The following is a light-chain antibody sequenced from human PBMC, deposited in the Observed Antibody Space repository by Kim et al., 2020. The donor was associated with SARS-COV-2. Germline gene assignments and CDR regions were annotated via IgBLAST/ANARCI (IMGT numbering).Light chain of an antibody. Sequence: LSVSPGERATLSCRASQSVSGNVAWYQQKPGQAPRLLFYHVSTRATGIPARFSGTRSGTEFTLTISSLQPGDFAVYYCQQYDNGYTFGQGTKLEI. V-gene: IGKV3-15*01. J-gene: IGKJ2*01. CDR3: QQYDNGYT. CDR2: HVS. CDR1: QSVSGN.